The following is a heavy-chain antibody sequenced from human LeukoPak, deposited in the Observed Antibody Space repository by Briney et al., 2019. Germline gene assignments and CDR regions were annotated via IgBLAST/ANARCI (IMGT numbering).Heavy chain of an antibody. V-gene: IGHV3-30*04. J-gene: IGHJ6*02. CDR2: ILYDGSNK. CDR1: GFTFSSYA. D-gene: IGHD3-16*01. Sequence: PGGSLRLSSAASGFTFSSYAMHWVRQAPGKGLEWVAVILYDGSNKYYVDSVKGRFTISRDNSKDTLYLQMNSLRDDDTAVYYCARDRGSNGYYGMDVWGQGTTVTVSS. CDR3: ARDRGSNGYYGMDV.